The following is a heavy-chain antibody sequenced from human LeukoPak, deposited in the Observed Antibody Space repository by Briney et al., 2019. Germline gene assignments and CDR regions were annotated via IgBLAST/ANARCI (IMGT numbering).Heavy chain of an antibody. D-gene: IGHD2-2*01. CDR3: ARGDCSSTICYSPMDV. J-gene: IGHJ6*03. CDR2: INHSGGT. CDR1: GGSFSGYY. V-gene: IGHV4-34*01. Sequence: SETLSLTCAVYGGSFSGYYWSWIRQPPGKGLEWIGEINHSGGTNYNPSLKSRVTISVDTSKNQFSLKVSSVTAADTAVYYCARGDCSSTICYSPMDVWGKGTTVTVSS.